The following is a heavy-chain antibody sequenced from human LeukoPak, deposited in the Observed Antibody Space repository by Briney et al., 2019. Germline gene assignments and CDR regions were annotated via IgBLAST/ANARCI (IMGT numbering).Heavy chain of an antibody. Sequence: GGPLRLSCAASGFMFSDYFMSWIRQAPEKELEWISYISSNSKYTKYADSVKGRFTISRDNAKKSLYLQMNSLRAEDTAVYYCARDNGNKYYFDYWGQGTLVTVSS. D-gene: IGHD2-8*01. CDR3: ARDNGNKYYFDY. V-gene: IGHV3-11*05. CDR2: ISSNSKYT. J-gene: IGHJ4*02. CDR1: GFMFSDYF.